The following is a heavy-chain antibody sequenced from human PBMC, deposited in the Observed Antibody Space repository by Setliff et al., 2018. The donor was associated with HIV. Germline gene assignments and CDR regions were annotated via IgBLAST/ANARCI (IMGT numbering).Heavy chain of an antibody. CDR1: GGTFSSYA. J-gene: IGHJ3*02. V-gene: IGHV1-69*05. Sequence: GASVKVSCKASGGTFSSYAISWVRQAPGQGLEWMGGIIPIFGTAKYAQKFQGRVTITTDESTSTAYMEPSSLRSEDTAVYYCAMSMTTYPVSRAFDIWGQGTMVTVSS. CDR3: AMSMTTYPVSRAFDI. CDR2: IIPIFGTA. D-gene: IGHD4-4*01.